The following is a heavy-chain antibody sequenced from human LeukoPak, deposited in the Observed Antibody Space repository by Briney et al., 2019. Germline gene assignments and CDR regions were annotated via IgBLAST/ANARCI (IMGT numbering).Heavy chain of an antibody. V-gene: IGHV4-59*01. D-gene: IGHD6-13*01. Sequence: SETLSLTCTVSGGSISSYYWSWIRQPPGKGLEWIGYIYYSGSTNYNPSLKSRVTISVDTSKNQFSLKLSSVTAADTAVYYCARDTIAAAGNWFDPRGQGTLVTVSS. J-gene: IGHJ5*02. CDR3: ARDTIAAAGNWFDP. CDR1: GGSISSYY. CDR2: IYYSGST.